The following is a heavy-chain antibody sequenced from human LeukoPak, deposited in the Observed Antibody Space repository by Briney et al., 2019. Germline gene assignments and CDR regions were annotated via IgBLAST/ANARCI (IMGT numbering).Heavy chain of an antibody. CDR3: AKLKRGYSYGQPLDY. D-gene: IGHD5-18*01. J-gene: IGHJ4*02. CDR1: GFTFSSYA. CDR2: ISGSGGST. V-gene: IGHV3-23*01. Sequence: GGSLRLSCAASGFTFSSYAMGWVRQAPGKGLEWVSAISGSGGSTYYADSVKGRFTISRDNSKNTLYLQMNSLRAEDTAVYYCAKLKRGYSYGQPLDYWGQGTLVTVSS.